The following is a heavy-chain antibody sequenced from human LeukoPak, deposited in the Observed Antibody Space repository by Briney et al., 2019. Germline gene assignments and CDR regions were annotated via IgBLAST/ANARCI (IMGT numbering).Heavy chain of an antibody. D-gene: IGHD3-16*02. CDR2: IYHSGST. Sequence: PSETLSLTCAVYGESFSGYYWSWIRQSPGKGLEWIGSIYHSGSTYYNPSLKSRVTISVDTSKNQFSLKLSSVTAADAAVYYCARRVLGELSLSWFDPWGQGTLVTVSS. V-gene: IGHV4-34*01. CDR1: GESFSGYY. CDR3: ARRVLGELSLSWFDP. J-gene: IGHJ5*02.